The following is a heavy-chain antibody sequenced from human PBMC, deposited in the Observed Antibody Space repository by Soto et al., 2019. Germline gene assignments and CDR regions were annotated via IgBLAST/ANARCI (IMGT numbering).Heavy chain of an antibody. D-gene: IGHD3-10*01. CDR2: ISGSGGST. J-gene: IGHJ4*02. CDR1: GFTFSSYA. CDR3: AKDRMVGWFGELFPL. V-gene: IGHV3-23*01. Sequence: EVQLLESGGGLVQPGVSLRLSCAASGFTFSSYAMSWVRQAPGKGLEWVSAISGSGGSTYYADSVKGRFTISRDNSKNPLYLQMNSLRAEDTAVYYCAKDRMVGWFGELFPLWGQGTLVTVSS.